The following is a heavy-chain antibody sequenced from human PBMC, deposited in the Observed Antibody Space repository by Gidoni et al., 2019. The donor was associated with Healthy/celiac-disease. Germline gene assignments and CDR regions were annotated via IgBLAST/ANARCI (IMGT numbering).Heavy chain of an antibody. J-gene: IGHJ5*02. V-gene: IGHV4-34*01. D-gene: IGHD2-15*01. Sequence: QVQLQQWGAGLLKPSETLSLTCAVYGGSFSGYYWSWIRQPPGKGLEWIGEINHSGSTNYNPSLKSRVTISVDTSKNQFSLKLSSVTAADTAVYYCATLVVVQNWFDPWGQGTLVTVSS. CDR2: INHSGST. CDR3: ATLVVVQNWFDP. CDR1: GGSFSGYY.